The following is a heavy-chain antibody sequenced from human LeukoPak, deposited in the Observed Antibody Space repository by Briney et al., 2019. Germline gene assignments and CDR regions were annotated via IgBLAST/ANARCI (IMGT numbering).Heavy chain of an antibody. CDR2: ISRSGNAI. V-gene: IGHV3-48*03. CDR3: ATATSLDYGDYFFHH. J-gene: IGHJ1*01. Sequence: HPGGSLRLSCAASGFTFSSYEMNWVRQAPGKGLEWLSYISRSGNAIYYADSMKGRFTISRDNAKNSLYLQMNSPRVEDTAVYYCATATSLDYGDYFFHHWGQGTLVTVSS. CDR1: GFTFSSYE. D-gene: IGHD4-17*01.